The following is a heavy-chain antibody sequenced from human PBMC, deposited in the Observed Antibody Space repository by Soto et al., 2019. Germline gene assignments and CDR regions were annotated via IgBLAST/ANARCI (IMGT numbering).Heavy chain of an antibody. V-gene: IGHV1-2*02. CDR1: GYTFTGYY. CDR2: INPNSGGT. D-gene: IGHD3-10*01. Sequence: ASVKVSCKASGYTFTGYYMHWVRQAPGQGLEWMGWINPNSGGTNYAQKLQGRVTMTTDTSTSTAYMELRSLRSDDTAVYYCAREVGLWFGELKDYYYGMDVWGQGTTVTVSS. CDR3: AREVGLWFGELKDYYYGMDV. J-gene: IGHJ6*02.